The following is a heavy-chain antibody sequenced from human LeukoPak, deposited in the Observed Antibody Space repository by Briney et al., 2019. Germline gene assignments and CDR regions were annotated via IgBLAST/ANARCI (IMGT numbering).Heavy chain of an antibody. V-gene: IGHV3-48*01. CDR2: ISTAITTT. CDR1: GFPFSNNP. D-gene: IGHD2-2*01. CDR3: ARDGGKGYEIDY. J-gene: IGHJ4*02. Sequence: GGSLRLSCVVSGFPFSNNPMNWVRQAPGKGLEWVSYISTAITTTYYAESVKGRFTIPRDNAKNSLYLQMNSLGVEDTAVYYCARDGGKGYEIDYWGQGTLVTVSS.